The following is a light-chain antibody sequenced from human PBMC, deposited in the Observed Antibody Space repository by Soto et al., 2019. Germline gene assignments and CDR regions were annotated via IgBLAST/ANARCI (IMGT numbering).Light chain of an antibody. CDR3: QQVNVYPST. Sequence: DIQMTQSPSTLSASVGDRVTITCRASQSISIWLAWYQQKPGKAPSLLIYDASNLESGVPSRFSGSGSGTEFTLTISSLQPDDFATYYCQQVNVYPSTFGGGTKVDIK. V-gene: IGKV1-5*01. J-gene: IGKJ4*01. CDR1: QSISIW. CDR2: DAS.